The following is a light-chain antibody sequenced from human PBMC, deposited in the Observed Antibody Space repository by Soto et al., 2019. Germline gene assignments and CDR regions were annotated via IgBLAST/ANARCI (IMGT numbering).Light chain of an antibody. CDR2: DAS. CDR1: QSVNTY. V-gene: IGKV3-11*01. CDR3: HQLSNCPLT. Sequence: EIVLTQSPATLSLSPGERATLSCRASQSVNTYLAWYQQKPGQAPRLLIYDASSRATDIPARFSGSESGTDFTLTSSSLEPEDFSTYYCHQLSNCPLTLGGGTTVEIK. J-gene: IGKJ4*01.